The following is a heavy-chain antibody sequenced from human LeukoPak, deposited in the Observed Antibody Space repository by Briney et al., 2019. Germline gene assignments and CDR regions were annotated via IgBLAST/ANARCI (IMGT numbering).Heavy chain of an antibody. V-gene: IGHV3-23*01. Sequence: GGSLRLSCAASGFTFSTYTMHWFRQAPGKGLDWVSGIVGSNGKTYYADSVKGRFIISRDNSKNTLYLQMNSLRAEDTAIYFCAKDCCPDRYNDLDYWGQGTQVTVSS. J-gene: IGHJ4*02. CDR2: IVGSNGKT. CDR1: GFTFSTYT. CDR3: AKDCCPDRYNDLDY. D-gene: IGHD3-16*02.